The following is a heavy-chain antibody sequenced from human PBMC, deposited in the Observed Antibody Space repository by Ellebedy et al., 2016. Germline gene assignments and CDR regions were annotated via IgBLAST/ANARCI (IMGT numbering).Heavy chain of an antibody. Sequence: SETLSLXXTVSGGSISSGGYYWSWIRQHPGKGLEWIGYIYYSGSTYYNPSLKSRVTISVDTSKNQFSLKLSSVTAADTAVYYCARGHSGYDWEGEHDYWGQGTLVTVSS. CDR1: GGSISSGGYY. J-gene: IGHJ4*02. CDR3: ARGHSGYDWEGEHDY. V-gene: IGHV4-31*03. CDR2: IYYSGST. D-gene: IGHD5-12*01.